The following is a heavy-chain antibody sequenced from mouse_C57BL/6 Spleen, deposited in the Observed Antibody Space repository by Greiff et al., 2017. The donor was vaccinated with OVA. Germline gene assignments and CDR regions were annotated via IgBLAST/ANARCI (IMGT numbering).Heavy chain of an antibody. CDR2: IYPSDSET. Sequence: QVQLQQPGAELVRPGSSVKLSCKASGYTFTSYWMDWVKQRPGQGLAWIGNIYPSDSETHYNQKFKDKATLTVDKSSSTSYMQLSSLTSEDSAVYYCAMALSRSLDYWGQGTTLTVSS. D-gene: IGHD2-14*01. V-gene: IGHV1-61*01. CDR3: AMALSRSLDY. J-gene: IGHJ2*01. CDR1: GYTFTSYW.